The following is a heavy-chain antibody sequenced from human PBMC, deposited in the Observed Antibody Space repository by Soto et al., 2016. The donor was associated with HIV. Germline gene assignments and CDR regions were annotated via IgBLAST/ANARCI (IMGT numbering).Heavy chain of an antibody. Sequence: QVQLVQSGAELKKPGSSVEVSCKASAGSFNNYGLNWVRQAPGQGLEWMGGIITMFESTHFAQKFKDRLTITADKSTTTVFMELNRLTSEDTAIYYCARDVAYCDVNGCYTSFFDSWGQGSLVTVSS. CDR1: AGSFNNYG. CDR2: IITMFEST. V-gene: IGHV1-69*14. J-gene: IGHJ4*02. CDR3: ARDVAYCDVNGCYTSFFDS. D-gene: IGHD2-2*02.